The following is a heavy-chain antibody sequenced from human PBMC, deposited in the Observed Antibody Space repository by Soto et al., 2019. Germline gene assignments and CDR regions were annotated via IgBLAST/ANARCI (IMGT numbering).Heavy chain of an antibody. CDR2: IYWDDDK. CDR1: GFSLSTSGVG. V-gene: IGHV2-5*02. Sequence: SGPTLVNPTHTLTLTCTFSGFSLSTSGVGVGWIRQPPGKALEWLALIYWDDDKRYSPSLKSRLTITKDTSKNQVVLTMTNMAPVDTATYYCAHSGHVIDSSSARFDYWGQGTLVTVSS. CDR3: AHSGHVIDSSSARFDY. J-gene: IGHJ4*02. D-gene: IGHD6-25*01.